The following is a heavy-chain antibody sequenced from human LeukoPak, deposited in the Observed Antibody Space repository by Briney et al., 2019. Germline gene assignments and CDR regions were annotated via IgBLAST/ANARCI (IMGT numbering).Heavy chain of an antibody. Sequence: SETLSLTCTVSGGSINDYFWSWIRQPPGKGLEWIGYIYYSGSNNYNPSLKSRVTISLDTSKSQFSLKLSSVTAVDTAVYYCATGRYYYGSEYWGQGTLVTVSS. CDR1: GGSINDYF. V-gene: IGHV4-59*01. D-gene: IGHD3-10*01. CDR3: ATGRYYYGSEY. CDR2: IYYSGSN. J-gene: IGHJ4*02.